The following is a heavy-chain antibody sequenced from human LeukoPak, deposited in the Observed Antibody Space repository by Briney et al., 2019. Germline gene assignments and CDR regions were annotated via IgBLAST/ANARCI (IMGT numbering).Heavy chain of an antibody. J-gene: IGHJ4*02. D-gene: IGHD6-19*01. CDR1: GFTFSSFG. CDR2: IRYDGSNK. CDR3: AKDLTRYSTGWNEADY. Sequence: PGGSLRLSCAASGFTFSSFGLHWVRQAPGKGLEWVAFIRYDGSNKSYADSVKGRFTISRDTSRNTLYLQMNSLRPADSAIYYCAKDLTRYSTGWNEADYWGQGTLVTVSS. V-gene: IGHV3-30*02.